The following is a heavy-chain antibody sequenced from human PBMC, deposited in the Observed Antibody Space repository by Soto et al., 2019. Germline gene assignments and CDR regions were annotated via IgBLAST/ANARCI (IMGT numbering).Heavy chain of an antibody. Sequence: EVQLVESGGGLVQPGGSLRLSCAASGFTFSSYEINWVRQAPGKGLEWLSYISSGGSTVYFADSVKGRFTISRDNAKISLYLQMSSLRAEDTAVYYCVRALHSSGYPFDSWGQGTLVTVSS. V-gene: IGHV3-48*03. CDR3: VRALHSSGYPFDS. J-gene: IGHJ4*02. D-gene: IGHD3-22*01. CDR2: ISSGGSTV. CDR1: GFTFSSYE.